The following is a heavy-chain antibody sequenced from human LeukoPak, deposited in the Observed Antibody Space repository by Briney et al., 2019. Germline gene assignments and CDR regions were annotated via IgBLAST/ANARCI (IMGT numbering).Heavy chain of an antibody. CDR1: GFTFSTYE. Sequence: PGGSLRLSCAASGFTFSTYEMNWVRQAPGKGLEWVSYISSSGSTIYYADSVKGRFTISRDNAKNSLYLQMNSLRAEDTAVYYCARDSSYYGSGSFSDWRQGTVVTVSS. V-gene: IGHV3-48*03. CDR2: ISSSGSTI. CDR3: ARDSSYYGSGSFSD. D-gene: IGHD3-10*01. J-gene: IGHJ4*02.